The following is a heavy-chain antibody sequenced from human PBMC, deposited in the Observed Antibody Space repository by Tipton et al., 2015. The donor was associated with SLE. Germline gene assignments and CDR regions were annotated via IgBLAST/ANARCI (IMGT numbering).Heavy chain of an antibody. CDR3: AIPYCGGDCPFQH. Sequence: SLRLSCAASGFTFSSYAMHWVRQAPGKGLEWVAVISYDGSNKYYADSVKGRFIISRDNSKNTLYLQMNSLRAEDTAVYYCAIPYCGGDCPFQHWGQGTLVTVSS. J-gene: IGHJ1*01. D-gene: IGHD2-21*01. V-gene: IGHV3-30-3*01. CDR1: GFTFSSYA. CDR2: ISYDGSNK.